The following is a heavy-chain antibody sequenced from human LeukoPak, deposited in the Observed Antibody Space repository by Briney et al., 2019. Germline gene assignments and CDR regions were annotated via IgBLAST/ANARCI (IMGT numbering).Heavy chain of an antibody. D-gene: IGHD2-21*02. CDR2: INWNGAST. J-gene: IGHJ4*02. CDR3: ARFAAVTAGDF. Sequence: GGSLRLSCAASGFSFDDLGMTWVRQVPGKGLEWVAGINWNGASTGYADSVRGRFTISRGNAKDSLYLQMNSLKAEDTAVYFCARFAAVTAGDFWGQGALVTVSS. V-gene: IGHV3-20*04. CDR1: GFSFDDLG.